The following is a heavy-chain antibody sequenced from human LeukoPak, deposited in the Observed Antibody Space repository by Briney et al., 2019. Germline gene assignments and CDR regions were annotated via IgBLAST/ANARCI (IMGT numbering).Heavy chain of an antibody. D-gene: IGHD3-22*01. V-gene: IGHV4-39*01. CDR1: GGSTSSSSYY. Sequence: SETLSLTCTVSGGSTSSSSYYWGWIRQPPGKGLEWIGSIYYSGSTYYNPSLKSRVTISVDTSKNQFSLKLSSVTAADTAVYYCARRTADSSGYYLDYWGQGTLVTVSS. CDR2: IYYSGST. J-gene: IGHJ4*02. CDR3: ARRTADSSGYYLDY.